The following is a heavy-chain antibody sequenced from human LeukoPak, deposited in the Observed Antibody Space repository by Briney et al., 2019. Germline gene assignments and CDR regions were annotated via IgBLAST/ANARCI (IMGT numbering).Heavy chain of an antibody. CDR3: ARDCSSTSCYPIDY. CDR1: GFTVSSNY. J-gene: IGHJ4*02. Sequence: GGSLRLSCAASGFTVSSNYMSWVRQAPGKGLEWFSVIYSGGSTYYADSVKGRFTISRDNSKNTLYLQMNSLRAEDTAVYYCARDCSSTSCYPIDYWGQGTLVTVSS. CDR2: IYSGGST. D-gene: IGHD2-2*01. V-gene: IGHV3-53*01.